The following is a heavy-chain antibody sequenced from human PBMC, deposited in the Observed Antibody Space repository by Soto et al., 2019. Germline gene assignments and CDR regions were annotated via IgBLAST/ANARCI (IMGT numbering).Heavy chain of an antibody. Sequence: QVQLVESGGGVVQPGRSLRLSCAASGFTFSSYGMHWVRQAPGKGLEWVAVISYDGSNKYYADSVKGRFTISRDTSKNMLYLQMNSLSAEDTAVYYCAKVAYGTGGYFDHWGQGTLVTVSS. CDR2: ISYDGSNK. J-gene: IGHJ4*02. D-gene: IGHD2-8*02. V-gene: IGHV3-30*18. CDR1: GFTFSSYG. CDR3: AKVAYGTGGYFDH.